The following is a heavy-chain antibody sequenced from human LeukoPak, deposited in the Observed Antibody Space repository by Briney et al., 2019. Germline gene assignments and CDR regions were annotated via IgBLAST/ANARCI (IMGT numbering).Heavy chain of an antibody. CDR1: GFIFSNYA. V-gene: IGHV3-23*01. CDR3: AKGGGRPLDDAFDI. J-gene: IGHJ3*02. CDR2: ISGSGDSS. Sequence: GGSLRLSCAASGFIFSNYAMSWVRQAPGEGLEWVSGISGSGDSSYYADSVKGRFTISRDNSKNTLSLQMDNLRTEDTAVYYCAKGGGRPLDDAFDIWGQETMVTVSS.